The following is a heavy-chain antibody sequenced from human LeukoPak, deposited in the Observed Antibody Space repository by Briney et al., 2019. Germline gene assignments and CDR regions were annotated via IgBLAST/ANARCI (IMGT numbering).Heavy chain of an antibody. CDR1: GFTFSSYG. D-gene: IGHD6-13*01. Sequence: GGSLRLSCAASGFTFSSYGMHWVRQAPGKGLEWVAFIRYDGSNKYYADSVKGRFTISRDNSKNTLYLQMNSLRAEDTAVYYCVKVEYSSSWQKGYFDYWGQGTLVTVSS. CDR2: IRYDGSNK. V-gene: IGHV3-30*02. J-gene: IGHJ4*02. CDR3: VKVEYSSSWQKGYFDY.